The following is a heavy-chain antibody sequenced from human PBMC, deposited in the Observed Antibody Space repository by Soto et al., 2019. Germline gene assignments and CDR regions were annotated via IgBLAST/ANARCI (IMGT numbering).Heavy chain of an antibody. Sequence: QVQLVQSGAEVKKPGASVKVSCKASGYTFTSYGISWVRQAPGQGLEWMGWISAYNGNTNYAQKLQGRVTMTTDTSTSTAYMEQRSLRSDDTAVYYCARDTLNYDFWSGYYTNWFDPWGQGTLVTVSS. CDR3: ARDTLNYDFWSGYYTNWFDP. J-gene: IGHJ5*02. CDR2: ISAYNGNT. V-gene: IGHV1-18*01. D-gene: IGHD3-3*01. CDR1: GYTFTSYG.